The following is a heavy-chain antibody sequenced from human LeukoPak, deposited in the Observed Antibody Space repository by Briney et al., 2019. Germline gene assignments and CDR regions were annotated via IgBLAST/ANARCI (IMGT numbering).Heavy chain of an antibody. Sequence: GGSLRLSCAASGFTFSSYGLHWVRRAPGKGLEWVAVIWYDGSNKYYVDSVKGRFTISRDNSKSTLYLQMNSLRAEDTAVYYCARLRNDAFDIWGQGTVVTVSS. CDR2: IWYDGSNK. CDR1: GFTFSSYG. V-gene: IGHV3-33*01. J-gene: IGHJ3*02. CDR3: ARLRNDAFDI. D-gene: IGHD1-14*01.